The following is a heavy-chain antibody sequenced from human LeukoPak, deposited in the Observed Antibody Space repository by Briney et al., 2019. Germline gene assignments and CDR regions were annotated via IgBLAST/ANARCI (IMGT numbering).Heavy chain of an antibody. V-gene: IGHV4-34*01. CDR3: ARALGAFDI. Sequence: SETLSLTCGVSGGSFSFYYWSWIRQPPGKGLEWIGEISQSGSTNYNPSLKSRVNISLDTSENQFSLKLSSVTAADTAVYYRARALGAFDIWGQGTMVTVSS. J-gene: IGHJ3*02. CDR1: GGSFSFYY. CDR2: ISQSGST.